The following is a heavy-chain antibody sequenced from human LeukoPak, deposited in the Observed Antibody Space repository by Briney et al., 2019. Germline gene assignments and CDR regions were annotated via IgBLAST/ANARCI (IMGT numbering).Heavy chain of an antibody. D-gene: IGHD6-13*01. V-gene: IGHV4-34*01. CDR1: GGSFSGYY. CDR3: ARHGLIAARHAFDI. CDR2: INHSGST. Sequence: SETLSLTCAVYGGSFSGYYCSWIRQPPGKGLEWIGEINHSGSTNYNPSLKSRVTISVDTSKNQFSLKLSSVTAADTAVFYCARHGLIAARHAFDIWGQGTMVTVSS. J-gene: IGHJ3*02.